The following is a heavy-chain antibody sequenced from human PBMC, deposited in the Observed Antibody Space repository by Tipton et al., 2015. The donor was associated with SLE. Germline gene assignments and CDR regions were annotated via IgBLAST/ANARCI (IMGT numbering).Heavy chain of an antibody. D-gene: IGHD2-15*01. CDR1: GDSITNNIYF. V-gene: IGHV4-39*01. Sequence: GLVKPSETLSLTCTVSGDSITNNIYFWGWIRQPPGKGLECIGSISWSGTTYYNPSLKSRVTISADTSKNQFSLKLSSVTAADTAVYYCARQSGRSYATFDSWGQGTLVTVSS. CDR2: ISWSGTT. J-gene: IGHJ4*02. CDR3: ARQSGRSYATFDS.